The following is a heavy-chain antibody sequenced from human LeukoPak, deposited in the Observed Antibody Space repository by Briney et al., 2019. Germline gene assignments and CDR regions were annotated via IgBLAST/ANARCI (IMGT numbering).Heavy chain of an antibody. CDR1: GFTFSSYG. J-gene: IGHJ3*02. Sequence: PGGSLRLSCAASGFTFSSYGIHWVRLAPGKGLEWVAVISDDGTRKYYADSVQGRFTISRDNSKNTVYLQMNSLRTEDMAVYYCAREFSGYAFDIWGQGTMVTVSS. D-gene: IGHD5-12*01. V-gene: IGHV3-30*03. CDR2: ISDDGTRK. CDR3: AREFSGYAFDI.